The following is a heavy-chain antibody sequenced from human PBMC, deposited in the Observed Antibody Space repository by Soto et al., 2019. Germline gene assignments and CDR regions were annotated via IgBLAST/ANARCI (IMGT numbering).Heavy chain of an antibody. J-gene: IGHJ4*02. Sequence: QVQLVQSGAEVRKPGSSVKLSCQATGGTFSNSTVTWVRQAPGQGLEWMGRLIPILGLANNAQKFRGRLSITADKTSTTAYMELRILRSEDTAMYYCVRFKLGDDYWGQGTLVTVST. CDR2: LIPILGLA. CDR3: VRFKLGDDY. V-gene: IGHV1-69*02. D-gene: IGHD5-12*01. CDR1: GGTFSNST.